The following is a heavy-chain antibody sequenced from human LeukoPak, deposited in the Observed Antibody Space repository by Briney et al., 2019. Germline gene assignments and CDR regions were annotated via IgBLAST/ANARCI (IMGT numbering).Heavy chain of an antibody. CDR2: NSAYNGNT. Sequence: ASVKVSCKASGYTFTSYGISWVRQAPGQGLEWMGWNSAYNGNTNYAQKLQGRVTMTTDTSTSTAYMELRSLRSDDTAVYYCARAPMISGSRGHFDLWGRGTLVTVSS. V-gene: IGHV1-18*01. D-gene: IGHD3/OR15-3a*01. CDR1: GYTFTSYG. CDR3: ARAPMISGSRGHFDL. J-gene: IGHJ2*01.